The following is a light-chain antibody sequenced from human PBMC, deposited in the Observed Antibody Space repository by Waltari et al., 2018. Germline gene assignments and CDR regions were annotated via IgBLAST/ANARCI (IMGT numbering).Light chain of an antibody. CDR2: WAS. Sequence: DIVMTQSPDSLAVSLGERATINCQSSQSVLYSSNNKNYLAWYRQKPGQPPKLLIYWASTRESGVPDRFSGSGSGTDFTLTISSLQAEDVAVYYCQQYYSTPRALTFGGGTKVEIK. J-gene: IGKJ4*01. CDR1: QSVLYSSNNKNY. V-gene: IGKV4-1*01. CDR3: QQYYSTPRALT.